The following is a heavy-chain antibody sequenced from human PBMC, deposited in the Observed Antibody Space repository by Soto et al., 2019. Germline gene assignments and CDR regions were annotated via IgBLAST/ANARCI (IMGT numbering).Heavy chain of an antibody. V-gene: IGHV4-31*03. Sequence: PSETLSLTCTVSGGSISSGGYYWSWIRQHPGKGLEWIGYIYYSGSTYYNPSLKSRVTISVDTSKNQFSLKLSSVTAADTAVYCCARVKRFAHRGNWFDPWGQGTLVTVSS. J-gene: IGHJ5*02. CDR3: ARVKRFAHRGNWFDP. D-gene: IGHD3-10*01. CDR1: GGSISSGGYY. CDR2: IYYSGST.